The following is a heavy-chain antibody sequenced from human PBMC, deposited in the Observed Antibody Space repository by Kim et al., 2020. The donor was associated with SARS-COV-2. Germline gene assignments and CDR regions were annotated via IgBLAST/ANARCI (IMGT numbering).Heavy chain of an antibody. CDR2: ISYDGSNK. V-gene: IGHV3-30*04. J-gene: IGHJ4*02. D-gene: IGHD6-13*01. Sequence: GGSLRLSCAASGFTFSSYAMHWVRQAPGKGLEWVAVISYDGSNKYYADSVKGRFTISRDNSKNTLYLQMNSLRAEDTAVYYCARDYTPHLDPGYSSSWYDYWGQGTLVTVSS. CDR1: GFTFSSYA. CDR3: ARDYTPHLDPGYSSSWYDY.